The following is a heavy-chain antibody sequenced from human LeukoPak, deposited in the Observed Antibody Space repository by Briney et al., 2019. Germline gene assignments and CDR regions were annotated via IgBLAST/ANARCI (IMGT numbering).Heavy chain of an antibody. CDR3: ASTWSAYYFDY. J-gene: IGHJ4*02. CDR1: GGSLSTFY. CDR2: IYYSGNSGST. V-gene: IGHV4-59*08. Sequence: SETLSLTCTVSGGSLSTFYWNWIRQPPGKGLEWIGYIYYSGNSGSTNYNSSLESRVTISVDTSKNQFSLKLSSVTAADTAVYYCASTWSAYYFDYWGQGTLVTVSS. D-gene: IGHD2-8*02.